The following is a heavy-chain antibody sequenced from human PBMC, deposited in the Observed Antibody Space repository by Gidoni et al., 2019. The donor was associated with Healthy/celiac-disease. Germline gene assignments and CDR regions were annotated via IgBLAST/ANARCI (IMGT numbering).Heavy chain of an antibody. D-gene: IGHD3-3*01. Sequence: EVQLVESGGGLVQPGGSLRLSWAASGFPCRRYWMSWVRQAPGKGLEWVANIKQDGNAKYYLDSVKGRFTISRDNAKNSLYLQMNSLRAEDTAVYFCARDRNDFWSGYFDYWGQGTLVTVSS. CDR3: ARDRNDFWSGYFDY. CDR1: GFPCRRYW. CDR2: IKQDGNAK. V-gene: IGHV3-7*03. J-gene: IGHJ4*02.